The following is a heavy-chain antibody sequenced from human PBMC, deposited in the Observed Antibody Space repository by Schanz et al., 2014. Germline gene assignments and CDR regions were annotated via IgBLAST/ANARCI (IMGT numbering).Heavy chain of an antibody. J-gene: IGHJ3*01. CDR2: ISAFDDKT. CDR3: ARETTIITGGAFDV. V-gene: IGHV1-18*01. Sequence: QVQLVQSGAEVKKPGASVKVSCKASGYTFTSYDINWVRQATGQGLEWMGWISAFDDKTDYAQNFQGRLIMTTDTSTTTVYMELRGLRSDDTAVYYCARETTIITGGAFDVWGQGTMGTVSP. CDR1: GYTFTSYD. D-gene: IGHD3-9*01.